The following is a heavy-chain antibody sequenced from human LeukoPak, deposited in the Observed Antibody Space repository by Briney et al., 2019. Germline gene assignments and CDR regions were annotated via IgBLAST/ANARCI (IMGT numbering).Heavy chain of an antibody. V-gene: IGHV1-2*02. CDR1: GYTFTAYY. J-gene: IGHJ6*03. CDR2: INPNNGGT. D-gene: IGHD1-26*01. CDR3: ARSRSPYSGTFEAHYYLDV. Sequence: ASVKVSCKASGYTFTAYYMHWVRQAPGQGLEWMGWINPNNGGTSYAQRFQGRVTVTRDTSISTAYMEVTRLGSDDTAVYYCARSRSPYSGTFEAHYYLDVWGKGTTVTISS.